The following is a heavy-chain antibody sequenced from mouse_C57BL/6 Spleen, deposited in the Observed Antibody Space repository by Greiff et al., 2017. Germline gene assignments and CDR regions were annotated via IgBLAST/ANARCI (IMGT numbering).Heavy chain of an antibody. CDR1: EYEFPSHD. CDR2: INSDGGST. Sequence: DVHLVESGGGLVQPGESLKLSCESNEYEFPSHDMSWVRKTPEKRLELVAAINSDGGSTYYPDTMERRFIISRDNTKKTLYLQMSSLRSEDTSLYYCARRSSYWYFDVWGTGTTVTVSS. CDR3: ARRSSYWYFDV. D-gene: IGHD1-1*01. J-gene: IGHJ1*03. V-gene: IGHV5-2*01.